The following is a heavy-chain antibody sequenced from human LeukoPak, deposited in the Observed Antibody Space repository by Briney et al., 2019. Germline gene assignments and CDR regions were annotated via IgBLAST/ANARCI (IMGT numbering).Heavy chain of an antibody. CDR3: ARKTDFWSGHFDY. V-gene: IGHV1-69*05. Sequence: SVKVSCKASGGTFSSYAISWVRQAPGQGLEWMGGIIPIFGTANYAQKFQGRVTITTDESTSTAYMELSSLRSEDTAVYYCARKTDFWSGHFDYWGQGTLVTVSS. J-gene: IGHJ4*02. CDR1: GGTFSSYA. CDR2: IIPIFGTA. D-gene: IGHD3-3*01.